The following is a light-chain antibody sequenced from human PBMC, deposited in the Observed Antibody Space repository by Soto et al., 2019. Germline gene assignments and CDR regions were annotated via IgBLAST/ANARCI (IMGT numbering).Light chain of an antibody. CDR2: KAS. CDR1: QSISHC. J-gene: IGKJ1*01. Sequence: DIQMTQSPSTLSASVGDRVTITCRASQSISHCLAWYQQKPGKAPKLLISKASTLESGVPSRFSGRGSGTEFTLTISSLQPDDLATYYCQEFKTYSTFGQGTKVEIK. V-gene: IGKV1-5*03. CDR3: QEFKTYST.